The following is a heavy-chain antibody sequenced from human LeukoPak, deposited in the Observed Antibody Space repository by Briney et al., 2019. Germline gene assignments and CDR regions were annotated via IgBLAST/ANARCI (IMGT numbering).Heavy chain of an antibody. CDR1: GYTFTSYG. J-gene: IGHJ3*02. V-gene: IGHV1-18*03. D-gene: IGHD6-13*01. CDR3: ASGAAAGIDAFDI. Sequence: ASVKVSCKASGYTFTSYGISWVRQAPGQGLEWMGWISAYNGNTNDAQKLQGRVTMTTDTSTSTAYMELRSLRSDDMAVYYCASGAAAGIDAFDIWGQGTMVTVSS. CDR2: ISAYNGNT.